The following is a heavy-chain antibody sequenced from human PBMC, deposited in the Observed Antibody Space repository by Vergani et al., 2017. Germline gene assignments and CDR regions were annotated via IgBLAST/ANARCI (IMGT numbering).Heavy chain of an antibody. Sequence: QLQLPESGPGLVKPSETLSLTCTVSVGSISSSSYYWGWIRQPPGKGLEWIGSIYYSGSTYYNPSLKSRVTISVHTSKTQFSLKLSSVTAADTPVYYCARSQSYYYDSSGYLFDYWGQGTLVTVSS. CDR2: IYYSGST. J-gene: IGHJ4*02. V-gene: IGHV4-39*07. CDR1: VGSISSSSYY. D-gene: IGHD3-22*01. CDR3: ARSQSYYYDSSGYLFDY.